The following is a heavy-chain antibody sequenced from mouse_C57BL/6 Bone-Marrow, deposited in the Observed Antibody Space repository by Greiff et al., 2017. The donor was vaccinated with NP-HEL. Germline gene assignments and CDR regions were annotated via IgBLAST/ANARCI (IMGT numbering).Heavy chain of an antibody. CDR1: GYAFTNYL. Sequence: VQLQESGAELVRPGTSVKVSCKASGYAFTNYLIEWVKQRPGQGLEWIGVINPGSGGTNYNEKFKGKATLTADKSSSTAYMQLSSLTSEDSAVYFCARRDYGSSPGFDVWGTGTTVTVSS. D-gene: IGHD1-1*01. CDR2: INPGSGGT. CDR3: ARRDYGSSPGFDV. J-gene: IGHJ1*03. V-gene: IGHV1-54*01.